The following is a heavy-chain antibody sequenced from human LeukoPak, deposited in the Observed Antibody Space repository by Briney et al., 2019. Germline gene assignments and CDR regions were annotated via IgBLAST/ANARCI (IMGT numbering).Heavy chain of an antibody. Sequence: SETLSLTCAVHGGFFSNYYWSWIRQPPGKGLEWIGYIYYSGSTNYNPSLKSRVTISVDTSKNQFSLKLSSVTAADTAVYYCARSPIYCSGGSCYSGWFDPWGQGTLVTVSS. CDR3: ARSPIYCSGGSCYSGWFDP. V-gene: IGHV4-59*08. CDR1: GGFFSNYY. CDR2: IYYSGST. D-gene: IGHD2-15*01. J-gene: IGHJ5*02.